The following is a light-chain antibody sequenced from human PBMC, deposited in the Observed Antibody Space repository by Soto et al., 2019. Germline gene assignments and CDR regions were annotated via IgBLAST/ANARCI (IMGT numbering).Light chain of an antibody. CDR1: QSIDVW. CDR2: KAS. CDR3: QQYKDYPFT. V-gene: IGKV1-5*03. J-gene: IGKJ3*01. Sequence: DIQMTQSPSTQSASVGDRVTITCRASQSIDVWLAWYQEKPGKAPNLLIDKASSLKSGVPLRFGGSGSGTEFTLTISSLQPDHFATYYCQQYKDYPFTFGPGTKVDIK.